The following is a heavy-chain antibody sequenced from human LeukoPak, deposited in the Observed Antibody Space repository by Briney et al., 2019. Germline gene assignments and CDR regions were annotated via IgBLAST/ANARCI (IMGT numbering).Heavy chain of an antibody. D-gene: IGHD6-13*01. CDR2: INWSGGST. CDR1: GFTFDDYG. Sequence: GGSLRLSCAASGFTFDDYGMSWVRQAPGKGLEWVSGINWSGGSTGYADSVKGRFTISRDNAKNSLYLQMNSLRAEDTALYYCARLYVSGSWYRGYYFDYWGQATLVTVSS. J-gene: IGHJ4*02. V-gene: IGHV3-20*04. CDR3: ARLYVSGSWYRGYYFDY.